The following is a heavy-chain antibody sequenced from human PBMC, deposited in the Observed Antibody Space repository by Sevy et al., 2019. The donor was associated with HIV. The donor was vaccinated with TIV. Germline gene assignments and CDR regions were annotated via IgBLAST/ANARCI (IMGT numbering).Heavy chain of an antibody. CDR1: GYTFSTYR. J-gene: IGHJ4*02. CDR3: ARAYCSGGRFYSLAH. V-gene: IGHV1-18*01. Sequence: ASVKVSCKVSGYTFSTYRITWVRQAPGQGLEWMGWISPHNGDTNYAQKLQGRVTMITDTSTSTAYMELRSLRSDDTAVYYCARAYCSGGRFYSLAHWGQGTLVTVSS. D-gene: IGHD2-15*01. CDR2: ISPHNGDT.